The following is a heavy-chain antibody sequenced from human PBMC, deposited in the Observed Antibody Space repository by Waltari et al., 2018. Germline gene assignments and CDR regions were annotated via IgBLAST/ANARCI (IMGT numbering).Heavy chain of an antibody. D-gene: IGHD7-27*01. CDR3: ATHKLGISQHYYHMGA. Sequence: VQLVQSGAEVRPPGSSVKVSCKASGGPFGRYVLSWVRLTPGQRLEWLGVIIPIFGIPDYSQKFQDRLTITADASTSTAYMELSSLTSEDTAIYFCATHKLGISQHYYHMGAWGKGTTVTISS. J-gene: IGHJ6*03. CDR2: IIPIFGIP. CDR1: GGPFGRYV. V-gene: IGHV1-69*12.